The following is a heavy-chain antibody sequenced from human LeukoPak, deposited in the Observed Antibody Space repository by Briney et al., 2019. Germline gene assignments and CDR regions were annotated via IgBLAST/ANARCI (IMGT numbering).Heavy chain of an antibody. J-gene: IGHJ4*02. CDR2: IYYSGST. Sequence: SETQSLTCTVSGGSISSSSYYWGWIRQPPGKGLEWIGSIYYSGSTYYNPSLKSRVTISVDTSKNQFSLKLSSVTAADTAVYYCARRTKSWGSSDYWGQGTLVTVSS. V-gene: IGHV4-39*01. CDR3: ARRTKSWGSSDY. D-gene: IGHD7-27*01. CDR1: GGSISSSSYY.